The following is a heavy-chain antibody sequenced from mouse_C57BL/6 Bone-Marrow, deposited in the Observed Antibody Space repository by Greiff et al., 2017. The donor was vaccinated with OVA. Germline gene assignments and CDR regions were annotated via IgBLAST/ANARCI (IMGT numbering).Heavy chain of an antibody. CDR2: IRSKSNNYAT. V-gene: IGHV10-1*01. D-gene: IGHD1-1*01. J-gene: IGHJ3*01. Sequence: EVQLVESGGGLVQPKGSLKLSCAASGFSFNTYAMNWVRQAPGKGLEWVARIRSKSNNYATYYADSVKDRFTISRDDSESMLYLQMNNLKTEDTAMGNCVRHPPYGSPWFAYWGQGALVTVAA. CDR3: VRHPPYGSPWFAY. CDR1: GFSFNTYA.